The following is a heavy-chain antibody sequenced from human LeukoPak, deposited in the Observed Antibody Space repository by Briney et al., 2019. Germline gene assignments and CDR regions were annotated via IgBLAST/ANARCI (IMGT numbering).Heavy chain of an antibody. Sequence: SETLSLTCSVSDASISKNYWTWIRQRPGKGLEWIAYMYHTGTTDYNPSLKSRVSVSIDASKKQFSLQLRSVTAADTAVYYCARSNGYGLVDIWGQGTMVTISS. J-gene: IGHJ3*02. D-gene: IGHD3-10*01. V-gene: IGHV4-59*12. CDR3: ARSNGYGLVDI. CDR1: DASISKNY. CDR2: MYHTGTT.